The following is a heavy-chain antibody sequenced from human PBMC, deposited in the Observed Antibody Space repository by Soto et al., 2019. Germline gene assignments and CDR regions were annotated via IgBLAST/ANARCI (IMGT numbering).Heavy chain of an antibody. V-gene: IGHV3-48*01. CDR3: ARAAYLNWFDP. J-gene: IGHJ5*02. CDR2: ISSSSSTI. Sequence: EVQLVESGGGLVQPGGSQRLSCAASGFTFSSYSMNWVRQAPGKGLEWVSYISSSSSTIYYADSVKGRFTISRDNAKNSLYRQMNSLRAEDTAVYYCARAAYLNWFDPWGQGTLVTVSS. CDR1: GFTFSSYS.